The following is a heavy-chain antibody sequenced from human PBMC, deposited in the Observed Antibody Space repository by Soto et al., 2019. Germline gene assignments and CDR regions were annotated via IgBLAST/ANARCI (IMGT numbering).Heavy chain of an antibody. CDR1: GFTFSSYS. D-gene: IGHD3-3*01. V-gene: IGHV3-48*02. CDR2: ISSSSSTI. Sequence: PGGSLRLSCAASGFTFSSYSMNWVRQAPGKGLEWVSYISSSSSTIYYADSVKGRFTISRDNAKNSLYLQMNSLRDEDTAVYYCARGSPVPFYYDFWSGYYTNYSYYGMDVWGQGTTVTVSS. J-gene: IGHJ6*02. CDR3: ARGSPVPFYYDFWSGYYTNYSYYGMDV.